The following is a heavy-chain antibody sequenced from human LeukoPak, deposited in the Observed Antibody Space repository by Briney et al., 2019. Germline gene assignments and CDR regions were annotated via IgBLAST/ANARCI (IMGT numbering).Heavy chain of an antibody. CDR1: GGSISSHY. J-gene: IGHJ6*03. Sequence: SETLSLTCTVSGGSISSHYWSWIRQPPGKGLEWIGYIYYSGSTNYNPSLKSRVTISVDTSKNQFSLKLSPVTAADTAVYYCARGYCSGGSCYHYYYYMDVWGKGTTVTVSS. CDR3: ARGYCSGGSCYHYYYYMDV. V-gene: IGHV4-59*11. CDR2: IYYSGST. D-gene: IGHD2-15*01.